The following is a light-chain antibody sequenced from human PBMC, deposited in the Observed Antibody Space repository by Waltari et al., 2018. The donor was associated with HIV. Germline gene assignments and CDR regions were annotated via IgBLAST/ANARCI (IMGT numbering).Light chain of an antibody. CDR2: DVT. J-gene: IGLJ2*01. V-gene: IGLV2-14*03. CDR1: SSDIGSFDY. CDR3: CSYSDSGTIL. Sequence: QSALTQPASVSGSPGQSITISCLGASSDIGSFDYVSWYQQHPDKAPKLILYDVTYRPSGVSGRFSGSRSGSMASLTISGLQPEDEADYFCCSYSDSGTILFGGGTRVTVL.